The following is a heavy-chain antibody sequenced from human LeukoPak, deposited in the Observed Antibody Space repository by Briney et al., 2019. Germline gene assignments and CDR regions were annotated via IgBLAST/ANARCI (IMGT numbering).Heavy chain of an antibody. Sequence: GGSLRLFCAASGYTFSSYAMSWVRQAPGNGPDRASSIRASASSTYYADSVKPRFTISRDNSKNTLYLPMNSLRAEDTAVYYCAKSKAAAGRLNWFDPWGQGTLVTVSS. D-gene: IGHD6-13*01. CDR3: AKSKAAAGRLNWFDP. J-gene: IGHJ5*02. CDR2: IRASASST. V-gene: IGHV3-23*01. CDR1: GYTFSSYA.